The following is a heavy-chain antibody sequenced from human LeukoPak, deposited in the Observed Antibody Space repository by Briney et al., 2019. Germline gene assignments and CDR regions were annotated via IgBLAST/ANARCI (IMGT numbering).Heavy chain of an antibody. Sequence: SETLSLTCTVSGGSISSSSYYWGWIRQPPGKGLEWIGSIYYSGSTYYNPSLKSRVTISVDTSKNQFSLNLSSVTAADTAVYYCARRRFVRGPDVVNPFDYWGQGTLVTVSS. CDR3: ARRRFVRGPDVVNPFDY. V-gene: IGHV4-39*01. J-gene: IGHJ4*02. CDR2: IYYSGST. D-gene: IGHD2-8*01. CDR1: GGSISSSSYY.